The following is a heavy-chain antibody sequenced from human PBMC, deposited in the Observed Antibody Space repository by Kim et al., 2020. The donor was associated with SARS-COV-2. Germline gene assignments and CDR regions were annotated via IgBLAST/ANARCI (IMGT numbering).Heavy chain of an antibody. V-gene: IGHV1-3*01. CDR2: INAGIGNT. J-gene: IGHJ4*02. D-gene: IGHD1-1*01. Sequence: ASVKVSCKASGYTFTSYTIHWVRQAPGQRLEWMGWINAGIGNTEYSRTFQGRVIITRDISARTVYMELSSLRSEDTAVYYCARDPWNGAGGLDYWGQGTLLTVSS. CDR1: GYTFTSYT. CDR3: ARDPWNGAGGLDY.